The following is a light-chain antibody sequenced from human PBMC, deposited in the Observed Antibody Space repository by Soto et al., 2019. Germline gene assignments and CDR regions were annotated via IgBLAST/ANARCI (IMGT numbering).Light chain of an antibody. V-gene: IGKV1-5*01. J-gene: IGKJ2*01. CDR1: QSITTF. Sequence: DIQMTQSPSTLSASIGDRVTITCRASQSITTFLAWYQQKPGKAPQILIYDASKLEPGVPSRLSGGGSGTEFTLTISSLQPDDFAVYYCHQYDNAPQTYGQGTKVEIK. CDR2: DAS. CDR3: HQYDNAPQT.